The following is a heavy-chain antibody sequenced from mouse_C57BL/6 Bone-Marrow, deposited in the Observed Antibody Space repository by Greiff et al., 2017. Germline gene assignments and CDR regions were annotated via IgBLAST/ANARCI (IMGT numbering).Heavy chain of an antibody. Sequence: EVNVVESGGDLVKPGGSLKLSCAASGFTFSSYGMSWVRQTPDKRLEWVATISSGGSYTYYPDSVKGRFTISRDNAKNTLYLQMSSLKSEDTAMYYCARRGYYYGSSYNWYFDVWGTGTTVTVSS. CDR2: ISSGGSYT. CDR1: GFTFSSYG. CDR3: ARRGYYYGSSYNWYFDV. J-gene: IGHJ1*03. V-gene: IGHV5-6*02. D-gene: IGHD1-1*01.